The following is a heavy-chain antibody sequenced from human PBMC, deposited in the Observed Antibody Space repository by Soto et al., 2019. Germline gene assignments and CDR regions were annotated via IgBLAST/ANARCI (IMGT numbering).Heavy chain of an antibody. D-gene: IGHD4-17*01. J-gene: IGHJ5*02. CDR1: GFTVSSDY. V-gene: IGHV3-53*01. CDR3: ARAYGGNPALFDP. CDR2: IYTGGST. Sequence: EVQLVESGGGLLQPGGSLRLSCAASGFTVSSDYLSWVRQAPGKGLEWVSAIYTGGSTYYADSVKGRFTFSRDNSKNTLYLQMHSLRAEDKALYYCARAYGGNPALFDPWGQGTLVTVSS.